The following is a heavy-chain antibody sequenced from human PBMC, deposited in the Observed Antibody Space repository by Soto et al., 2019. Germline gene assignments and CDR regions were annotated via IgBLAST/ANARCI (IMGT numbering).Heavy chain of an antibody. V-gene: IGHV3-21*06. D-gene: IGHD3-10*01. J-gene: IGHJ4*02. Sequence: WGSLRLSWSACGFSFNSYTMNWVRQAPGKGLEWVSSISRFSDRTYYAGSVKGRFAIFRANAENSVYLQVNSLRAEDTAVYYCARVGAYCGEYDYFGCWGKGPRVTVSS. CDR2: ISRFSDRT. CDR1: GFSFNSYT. CDR3: ARVGAYCGEYDYFGC.